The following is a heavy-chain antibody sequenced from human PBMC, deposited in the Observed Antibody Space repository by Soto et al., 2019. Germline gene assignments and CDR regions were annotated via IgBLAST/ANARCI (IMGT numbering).Heavy chain of an antibody. CDR2: IKQDGSEK. V-gene: IGHV3-7*01. D-gene: IGHD7-27*01. CDR3: ARSLGTAVGDDY. J-gene: IGHJ4*02. Sequence: EVQLVESGGGLVQPGGSLRLSCAASGFTFSSHWMGWVRQAPGKGLEWVANIKQDGSEKYYVDSVKGRFTISRDNAKNSLYLQITSLGADAPAVYYCARSLGTAVGDDYWGQGTLVPSPQ. CDR1: GFTFSSHW.